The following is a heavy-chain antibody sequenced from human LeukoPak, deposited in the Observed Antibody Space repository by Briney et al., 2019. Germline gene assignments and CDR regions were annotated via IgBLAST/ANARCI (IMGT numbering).Heavy chain of an antibody. D-gene: IGHD2/OR15-2a*01. CDR2: MNPNSGNT. V-gene: IGHV1-8*01. CDR3: ARGPSAGVVNNV. Sequence: ASVKVSCKASGYTFTSYDINWVRQATGQGLEWMGWMNPNSGNTGYALKFQGRVTMTRNTSISTAYMELSSLRSEDTAVYYCARGPSAGVVNNVWGQGTLVTVSS. CDR1: GYTFTSYD. J-gene: IGHJ4*02.